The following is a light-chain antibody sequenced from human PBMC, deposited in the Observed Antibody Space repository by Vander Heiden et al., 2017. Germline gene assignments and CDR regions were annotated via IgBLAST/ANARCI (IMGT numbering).Light chain of an antibody. CDR1: QSISSW. CDR2: DAS. Sequence: DIQMTQSPSTLSASVCDRVTITCRASQSISSWLAWYQQKPGKAPKLLIYDASSLESGVPTKFSGGGSGTEFTLTISSLQPDDFAAYYCQQYNSYPWTFGQGTKVEIK. J-gene: IGKJ1*01. V-gene: IGKV1-5*01. CDR3: QQYNSYPWT.